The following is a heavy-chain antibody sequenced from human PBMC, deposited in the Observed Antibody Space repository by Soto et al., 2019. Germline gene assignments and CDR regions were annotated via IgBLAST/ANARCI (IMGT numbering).Heavy chain of an antibody. J-gene: IGHJ6*02. Sequence: ASVKVSCKASGHTFTSYYMHWVRQAPGQGLEWMGIINPSGGSTSYAQKFQGRVTMTRDTSTSTVYMELSSLRSEDTAVYYCAREFKGLGSSGSYLRYYGMDVWGQGTTVTVSS. CDR3: AREFKGLGSSGSYLRYYGMDV. V-gene: IGHV1-46*01. CDR2: INPSGGST. D-gene: IGHD1-26*01. CDR1: GHTFTSYY.